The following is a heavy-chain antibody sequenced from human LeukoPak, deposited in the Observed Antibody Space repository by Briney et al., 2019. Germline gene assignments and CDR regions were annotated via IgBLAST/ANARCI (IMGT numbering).Heavy chain of an antibody. CDR3: TRSGDGAFDN. J-gene: IGHJ3*02. CDR2: ISRSSETT. CDR1: GFTFSSYA. D-gene: IGHD3-10*01. V-gene: IGHV3-48*04. Sequence: PGGSLRLSCAASGFTFSSYAMSWVRQTPGKGLEWVSYISRSSETTHYADSVKGRFTISRDNAKNSLYLQMNSLRVDDTAVYYCTRSGDGAFDNWGPGTMVTVSS.